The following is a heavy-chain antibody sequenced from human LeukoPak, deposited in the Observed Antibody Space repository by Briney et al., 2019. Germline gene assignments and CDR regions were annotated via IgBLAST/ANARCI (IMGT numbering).Heavy chain of an antibody. CDR3: ARDTIATVFDY. Sequence: PGGSLRLSCAASGFTFSSFAMSWVRQAPGKGLEWVAQIKQDGSEKYYVDSVKGRFTISRDNAKNSLYLQMNSLRAEDTAVYYCARDTIATVFDYWGQGTLVTVSS. CDR2: IKQDGSEK. CDR1: GFTFSSFA. J-gene: IGHJ4*02. V-gene: IGHV3-7*04. D-gene: IGHD2-21*01.